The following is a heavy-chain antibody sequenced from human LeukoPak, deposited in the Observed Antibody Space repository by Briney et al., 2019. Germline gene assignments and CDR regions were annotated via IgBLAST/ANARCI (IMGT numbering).Heavy chain of an antibody. CDR3: ARVDGGDGYNYAYYYGMDV. CDR2: IIPILGIA. D-gene: IGHD5-24*01. Sequence: SVKVSFKASGGTFSSYAISWVRQAPGQGLEWMGRIIPILGIANYAQKFQGRVTITADKSTSTAYMELSSLRSEDTAVYYCARVDGGDGYNYAYYYGMDVWGQGTTVTVSS. CDR1: GGTFSSYA. J-gene: IGHJ6*02. V-gene: IGHV1-69*04.